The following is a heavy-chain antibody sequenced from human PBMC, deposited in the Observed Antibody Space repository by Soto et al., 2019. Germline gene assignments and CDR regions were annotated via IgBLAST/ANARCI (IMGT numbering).Heavy chain of an antibody. CDR3: AKDTYDSSWYPNIRDS. CDR1: VFTFSSYA. D-gene: IGHD6-13*01. V-gene: IGHV3-23*01. Sequence: EVQLLESGGGLVQPGGSLRLACAASVFTFSSYAIGWVLQAPGKGLEWVSTIGGSGFSIYYADSVKGRFTISRDNSKNTMYLQMNSQIADDTALYYCAKDTYDSSWYPNIRDSWGQGTTVTVSS. J-gene: IGHJ5*01. CDR2: IGGSGFSI.